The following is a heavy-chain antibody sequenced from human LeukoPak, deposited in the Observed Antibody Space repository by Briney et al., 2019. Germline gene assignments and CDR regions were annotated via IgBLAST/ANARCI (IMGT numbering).Heavy chain of an antibody. Sequence: GGSLRLSCAASGFTFSSYAMSWVRQAPGKGLEWVSAISGSGGSTYYADSVKGRFTISRDNSKNTLYLQMNSLRAEDTAVYYCATQHYSIVGAAGASAAFDIWGQGTMVTVSS. D-gene: IGHD1-26*01. CDR2: ISGSGGST. CDR1: GFTFSSYA. CDR3: ATQHYSIVGAAGASAAFDI. V-gene: IGHV3-23*01. J-gene: IGHJ3*02.